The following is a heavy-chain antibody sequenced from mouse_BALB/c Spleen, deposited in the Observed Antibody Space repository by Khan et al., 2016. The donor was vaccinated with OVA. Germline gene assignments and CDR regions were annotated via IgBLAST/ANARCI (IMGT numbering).Heavy chain of an antibody. CDR1: GYSFTSYL. CDR2: IYPGNNET. CDR3: TRGGYSSFAY. V-gene: IGHV1-5*01. Sequence: VQLKESGTVLARPGASVKMSCKTSGYSFTSYLIHWVKQRPGQGLEWIGDIYPGNNETTYNQKFKDKAKLTAGTSASTAYMELSSLTNEDCAVDYCTRGGYSSFAYWGQGTLVTVSA. J-gene: IGHJ3*01. D-gene: IGHD2-12*01.